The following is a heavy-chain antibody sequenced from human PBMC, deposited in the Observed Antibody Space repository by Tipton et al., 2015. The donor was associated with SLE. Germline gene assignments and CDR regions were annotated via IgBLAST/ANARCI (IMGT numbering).Heavy chain of an antibody. D-gene: IGHD6-13*01. CDR1: GGSISSGDYF. V-gene: IGHV4-30-4*01. Sequence: TLSLTCTVSGGSISSGDYFWSWIRQPPGKGLEWIGYIHYSGSTYYNPSLKSRITISVDTSKNQFSLTLSSVTAADTAVYYCAREFREQQLPYYFDYWGQGTLVTVSS. CDR2: IHYSGST. CDR3: AREFREQQLPYYFDY. J-gene: IGHJ4*02.